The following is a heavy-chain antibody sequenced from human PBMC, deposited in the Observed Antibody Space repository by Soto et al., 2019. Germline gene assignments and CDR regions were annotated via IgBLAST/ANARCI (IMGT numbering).Heavy chain of an antibody. CDR3: ARLGDEIEAAGPTNLDY. D-gene: IGHD6-13*01. CDR2: ISAYNGNT. V-gene: IGHV1-18*04. Sequence: ASVKVSFKASGYTFTSYGISWVRQASGQGLEWMGWISAYNGNTNYAQKLQGRVTMTTDTSTSTAYMELRSLRSDDTAVYYCARLGDEIEAAGPTNLDYWGQGTLVTVSS. J-gene: IGHJ4*02. CDR1: GYTFTSYG.